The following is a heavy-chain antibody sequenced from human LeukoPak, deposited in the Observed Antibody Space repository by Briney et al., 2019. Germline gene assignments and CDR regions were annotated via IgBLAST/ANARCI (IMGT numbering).Heavy chain of an antibody. Sequence: SSVKVSCKXSGGTFSSYAISWVRQAPGQGLEWMGRIIPIFGTANYAQKFQGRVTITTDESTSTAYMELSSLRSEDTAVYYCARGLGAATKAGDYWGQGTLVTVSS. J-gene: IGHJ4*02. V-gene: IGHV1-69*05. D-gene: IGHD2-15*01. CDR2: IIPIFGTA. CDR1: GGTFSSYA. CDR3: ARGLGAATKAGDY.